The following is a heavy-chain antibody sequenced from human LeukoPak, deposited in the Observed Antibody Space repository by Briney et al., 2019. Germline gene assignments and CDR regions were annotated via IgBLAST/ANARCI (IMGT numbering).Heavy chain of an antibody. CDR3: ARQPSLSYCSAGSCWFDL. D-gene: IGHD2-15*01. CDR1: GGSISSSSYY. J-gene: IGHJ5*02. CDR2: INYSGNT. V-gene: IGHV4-39*01. Sequence: SETLSLTCTVSGGSISSSSYYWAWIRQPPGKGLEWIGSINYSGNTYYSPSLKSRVTISVDTSKNQFSLKLRSVIAADTAVYYWARQPSLSYCSAGSCWFDLWGQGTLVTVSS.